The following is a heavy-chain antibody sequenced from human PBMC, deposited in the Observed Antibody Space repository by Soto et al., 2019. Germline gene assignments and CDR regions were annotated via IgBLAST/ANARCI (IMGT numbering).Heavy chain of an antibody. CDR3: VKVVAATRGLDY. Sequence: EVQLLESGGGLVQPGGSLRLSCAASGFTFSSYAMSWVRQAPGKGLEWVSAISGSGGSTYYADSVKGRFTISRDNSKNTLYLQMNSLRAEDTAVYYCVKVVAATRGLDYWGQGTLVTVSS. CDR2: ISGSGGST. J-gene: IGHJ4*02. D-gene: IGHD2-15*01. V-gene: IGHV3-23*01. CDR1: GFTFSSYA.